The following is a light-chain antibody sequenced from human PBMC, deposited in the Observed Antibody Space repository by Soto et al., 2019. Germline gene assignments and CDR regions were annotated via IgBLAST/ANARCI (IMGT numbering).Light chain of an antibody. Sequence: QSVLTQPASVSGSPGQSITISCAGTSSDVGGYNFVSWYQHHPGKVPKLMIYDVSNRPSGVSNRFSGSKSGNTAPLTISGLQAEDEADYYCSSYTSSSTLVFGGGTKLTVL. J-gene: IGLJ2*01. V-gene: IGLV2-14*03. CDR2: DVS. CDR1: SSDVGGYNF. CDR3: SSYTSSSTLV.